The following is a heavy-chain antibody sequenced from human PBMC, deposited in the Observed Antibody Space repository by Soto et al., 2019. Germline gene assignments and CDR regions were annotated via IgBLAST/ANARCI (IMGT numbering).Heavy chain of an antibody. CDR2: LYSFGST. V-gene: IGHV4-59*08. CDR1: GASISPYY. J-gene: IGHJ4*02. CDR3: ERHMSTVSLLDY. D-gene: IGHD3-16*01. Sequence: QVQLQESGPGLVKPSETLSLTCTVSGASISPYYLSWIRQPPGRGLEWIGYLYSFGSTNYTASLERRVSMSVRKSKKHVYLTRTSVTAADTAVYCCERHMSTVSLLDYLVLGTPVTVSS.